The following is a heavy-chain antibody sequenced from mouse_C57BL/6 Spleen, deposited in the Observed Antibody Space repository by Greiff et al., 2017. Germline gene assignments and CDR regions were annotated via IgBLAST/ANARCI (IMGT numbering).Heavy chain of an antibody. J-gene: IGHJ3*01. CDR1: GYTFTSYW. CDR2: IDPSDSYT. CDR3: ARSDYDSSWFAY. V-gene: IGHV1-69*01. D-gene: IGHD2-4*01. Sequence: VQLQQPGAELVMPGASVKLSCKASGYTFTSYWMHWVKQRPGQGLEWIGEIDPSDSYTNYNQKFKGKSTLTVDKSSSTAYMQLSSLTSEDSAVYYCARSDYDSSWFAYWGQGTLVTVSA.